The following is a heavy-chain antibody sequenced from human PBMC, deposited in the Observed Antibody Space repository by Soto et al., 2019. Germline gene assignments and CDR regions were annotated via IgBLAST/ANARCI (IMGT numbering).Heavy chain of an antibody. Sequence: AAVKVSCTASGYTFTGYYMHWVRQAPGQGLEWMGWINPNSGGTNYAQKFQGRVTMTRDTSISTAYMELSRLRSDDTAVYYCARDPTTAYYYYGMDVWGQGTTVTVSS. V-gene: IGHV1-2*02. D-gene: IGHD4-4*01. CDR3: ARDPTTAYYYYGMDV. J-gene: IGHJ6*02. CDR1: GYTFTGYY. CDR2: INPNSGGT.